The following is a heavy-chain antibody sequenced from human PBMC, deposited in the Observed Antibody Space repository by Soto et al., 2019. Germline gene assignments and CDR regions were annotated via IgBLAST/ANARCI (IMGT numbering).Heavy chain of an antibody. V-gene: IGHV4-39*01. CDR2: IYYSGST. CDR1: GGSSSSSSYY. Sequence: SETLSLTGTVSGGSSSSSSYYWGWVLQPPGKGLEWIGSIYYSGSTYYNPSLKSRVTISVDTSKNQFSLKLSSVTAADTAVYYCASARGPTYYYGSGSHSFDPWGQGTLVTVSS. CDR3: ASARGPTYYYGSGSHSFDP. D-gene: IGHD3-10*01. J-gene: IGHJ5*02.